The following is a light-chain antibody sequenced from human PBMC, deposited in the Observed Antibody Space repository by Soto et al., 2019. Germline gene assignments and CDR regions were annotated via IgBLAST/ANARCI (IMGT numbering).Light chain of an antibody. CDR3: CSYAGNYVVL. J-gene: IGLJ2*01. Sequence: QSALTQPRSVSGSPGQSVTISCTGSSSDIGGYNYVSWYRQHPGKVPKLMIYDVIKRPSGVPDRFSGSKSGNTASLTISGLQAEDEADYYCCSYAGNYVVLFGGGTKLTVL. CDR2: DVI. CDR1: SSDIGGYNY. V-gene: IGLV2-11*01.